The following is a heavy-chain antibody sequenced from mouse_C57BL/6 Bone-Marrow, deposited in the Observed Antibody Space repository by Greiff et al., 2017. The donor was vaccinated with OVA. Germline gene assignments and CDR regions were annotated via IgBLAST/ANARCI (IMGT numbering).Heavy chain of an antibody. Sequence: LVESGAELVRPGASVTLSCKASGYTFTDYEMHWVKQTPVHGLEWIGAIDPETGGTAYNQKFQGKAILTADKSSITAYMELRSLTSEDSAVEYCTRGYSNYYAMDYWGQGTSVTVSS. CDR3: TRGYSNYYAMDY. CDR1: GYTFTDYE. J-gene: IGHJ4*01. D-gene: IGHD2-5*01. CDR2: IDPETGGT. V-gene: IGHV1-15*01.